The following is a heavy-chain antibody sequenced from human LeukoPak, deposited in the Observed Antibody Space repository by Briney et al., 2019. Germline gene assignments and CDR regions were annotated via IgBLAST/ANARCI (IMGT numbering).Heavy chain of an antibody. CDR3: AREVRTSFDY. V-gene: IGHV3-21*01. J-gene: IGHJ4*02. D-gene: IGHD3-10*01. Sequence: GGSLRLSCAASGFTVSSNYMSWVRQAPGKGLEWVSSISSSSSYIYYADSVKGRFTISRDNAKNSLYLQMNSLRAEDTAVYYCAREVRTSFDYWGQGTLVTVSS. CDR2: ISSSSSYI. CDR1: GFTVSSNY.